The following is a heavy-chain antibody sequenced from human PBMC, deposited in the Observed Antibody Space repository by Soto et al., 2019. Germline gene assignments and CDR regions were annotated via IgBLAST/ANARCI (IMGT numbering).Heavy chain of an antibody. CDR3: ARASRDVLLWFGEEYYFDY. CDR2: IYYSGST. D-gene: IGHD3-10*01. CDR1: GGSISSYY. J-gene: IGHJ4*02. V-gene: IGHV4-59*01. Sequence: SETLSLTCTVSGGSISSYYWSWIRQPPGKGLEWIGYIYYSGSTNYNPSLKSRVTISVDTSKNQFSLKLSSVTAADTAVYYCARASRDVLLWFGEEYYFDYWGQGTLVTVYS.